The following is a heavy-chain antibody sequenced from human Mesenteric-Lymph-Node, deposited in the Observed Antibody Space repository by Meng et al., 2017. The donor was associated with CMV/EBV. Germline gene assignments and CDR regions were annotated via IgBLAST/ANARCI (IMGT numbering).Heavy chain of an antibody. J-gene: IGHJ4*02. Sequence: GQLHRWGAGMLKPSATLSVTCAVYGGSFSGYYWNWFRQSPEKGLEWIGEINHSGSTTYNPSFTSRIIISVDTSTNQISLNMSSVTAADTAVYYCARGSSYDILTGYFDYWGQGALVTVSS. D-gene: IGHD3-9*01. CDR1: GGSFSGYY. CDR3: ARGSSYDILTGYFDY. CDR2: INHSGST. V-gene: IGHV4-34*01.